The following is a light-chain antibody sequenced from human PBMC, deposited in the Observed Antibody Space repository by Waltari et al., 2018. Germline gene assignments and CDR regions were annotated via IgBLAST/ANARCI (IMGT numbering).Light chain of an antibody. Sequence: EIVMPQSPATLSVSTGDIATLSCRASQSVISELDWYQHEPGQAPRLLIYGASTRATGIPTRFSGSGSGTDFTLTISSMQSEDFAVYYCQHYNNWPPWTFGQGTKVEIK. CDR1: QSVISE. J-gene: IGKJ1*01. V-gene: IGKV3-15*01. CDR2: GAS. CDR3: QHYNNWPPWT.